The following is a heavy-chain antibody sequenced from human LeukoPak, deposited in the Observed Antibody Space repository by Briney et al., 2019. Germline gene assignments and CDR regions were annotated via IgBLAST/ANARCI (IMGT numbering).Heavy chain of an antibody. V-gene: IGHV1-18*01. J-gene: IGHJ6*03. Sequence: ASVKVSCKASGYTFTKYAISWVRQAPGQGLEWMGWISPYNGDTNYQHKLQGRVTMTADTSTSTASMELRSLRSDDTAVYYCAREESQEVTYYDVLTGETSNSYYYYYMDVWGKGTTVTVSS. CDR2: ISPYNGDT. CDR3: AREESQEVTYYDVLTGETSNSYYYYYMDV. D-gene: IGHD3-9*01. CDR1: GYTFTKYA.